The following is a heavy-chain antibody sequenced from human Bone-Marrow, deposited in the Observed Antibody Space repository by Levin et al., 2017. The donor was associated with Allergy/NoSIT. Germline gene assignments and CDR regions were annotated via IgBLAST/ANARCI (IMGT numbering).Heavy chain of an antibody. Sequence: GGSLRLSCAASGFTFSSYGMHWVRQAPGKGLEWVAVIWYDGSNKYYADSVKGRFTISRDNSKNTLYLQMNSLRAEDTAVYYCARGISGIAAAGTETYFDYWGQGTLVTVSS. J-gene: IGHJ4*02. CDR2: IWYDGSNK. CDR3: ARGISGIAAAGTETYFDY. CDR1: GFTFSSYG. D-gene: IGHD6-13*01. V-gene: IGHV3-33*01.